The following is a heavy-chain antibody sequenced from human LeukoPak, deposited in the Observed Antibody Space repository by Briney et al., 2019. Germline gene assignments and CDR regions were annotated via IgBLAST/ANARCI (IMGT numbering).Heavy chain of an antibody. CDR3: AKTPPQTITYFDH. J-gene: IGHJ5*02. CDR2: IKQDGSEK. V-gene: IGHV3-7*03. Sequence: GGSLRLSCAASGFTFSSYWMSWVRQVPGKGLEWVANIKQDGSEKYYVDSVKGRFTISRDNAKNSLYLQMNDLRVEDTALYYCAKTPPQTITYFDHWGQGTLVTVSS. D-gene: IGHD5-12*01. CDR1: GFTFSSYW.